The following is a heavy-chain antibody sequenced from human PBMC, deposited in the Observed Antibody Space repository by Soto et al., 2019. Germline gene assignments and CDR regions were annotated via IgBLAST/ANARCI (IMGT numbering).Heavy chain of an antibody. D-gene: IGHD4-17*01. CDR3: ARDVGMTVFTPGPWFDP. CDR1: GGTFSSYT. Sequence: GASVKVSCKASGGTFSSYTISWVQQAPGQGLEWMGRIIPILGIANYAQKFQGRVTITADKSTSTAYMELSSLRSEDTAVYYCARDVGMTVFTPGPWFDPWGQGTLVTVSS. J-gene: IGHJ5*02. V-gene: IGHV1-69*04. CDR2: IIPILGIA.